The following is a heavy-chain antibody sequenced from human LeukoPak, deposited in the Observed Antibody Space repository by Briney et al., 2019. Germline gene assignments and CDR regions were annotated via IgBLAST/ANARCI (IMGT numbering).Heavy chain of an antibody. CDR1: GFSFSSYA. J-gene: IGHJ4*02. V-gene: IGHV3-23*01. CDR2: SGGGGST. D-gene: IGHD5-24*01. CDR3: AKGRRDAYNFDIDY. Sequence: RGSLRLSCAASGFSFSSYAMNWVRQAPGKGLEWVSTSGGGGSTYYADSVKGRFTISRDNSKNTLYLQMNSLRAEDTAVYYCAKGRRDAYNFDIDYWGQGTLVTVSS.